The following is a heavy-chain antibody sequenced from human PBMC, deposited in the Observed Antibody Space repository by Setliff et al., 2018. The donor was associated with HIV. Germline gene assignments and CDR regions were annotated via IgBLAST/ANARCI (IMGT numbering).Heavy chain of an antibody. D-gene: IGHD3-22*01. CDR3: TTPLDSSGYFGSDYFDY. J-gene: IGHJ4*02. V-gene: IGHV1-69-2*01. Sequence: ASVKVSCKASGYTFTDYYIHWVQQAPGKGLEWMGRVDPEDGETTYAEKFQGSITITADTSTDTAYLELSSLRSEDSAFYYCTTPLDSSGYFGSDYFDYWGQGALVTVSS. CDR1: GYTFTDYY. CDR2: VDPEDGET.